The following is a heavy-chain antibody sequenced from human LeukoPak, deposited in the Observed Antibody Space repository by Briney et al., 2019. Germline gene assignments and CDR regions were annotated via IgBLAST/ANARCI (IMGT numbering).Heavy chain of an antibody. D-gene: IGHD3-16*01. CDR2: MNPNSGGT. J-gene: IGHJ4*02. V-gene: IGHV1-2*02. Sequence: ASVKVSCKASGYTFTDYYFHWVRQAPGQGLEWMGWMNPNSGGTNYAQRFQGRVTMTRDTSISTAYMELTRLRFDDTAVFYCATSGGGTSFDYWGQGTLVTVSS. CDR3: ATSGGGTSFDY. CDR1: GYTFTDYY.